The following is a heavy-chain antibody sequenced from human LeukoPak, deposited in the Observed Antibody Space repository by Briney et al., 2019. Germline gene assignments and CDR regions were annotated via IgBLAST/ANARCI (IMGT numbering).Heavy chain of an antibody. Sequence: SETLSLTCAVYGGSFSGYYWSWIRQPPGKGLEWIGEINHSGSTNYNPSLKSRVTISVDTSKNQSSLKLSSVTAADTAVYYCARRSYGYSVSRYWGQGTLVTVSS. V-gene: IGHV4-34*01. CDR2: INHSGST. CDR1: GGSFSGYY. J-gene: IGHJ4*02. D-gene: IGHD5-18*01. CDR3: ARRSYGYSVSRY.